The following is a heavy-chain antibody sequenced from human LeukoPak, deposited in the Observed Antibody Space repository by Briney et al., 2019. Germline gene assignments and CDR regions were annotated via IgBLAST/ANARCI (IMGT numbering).Heavy chain of an antibody. J-gene: IGHJ4*02. V-gene: IGHV3-9*01. D-gene: IGHD1-26*01. Sequence: GGSLRLSCAASGFTFDDYAMHRVRQAPGKGLAWVSGISWNSGSIGYADSVKGRFTISRDNAKNSLYLQVNSLRAEDTALYYCAKDRAGGSGSFFDYWGQGTLVTVSS. CDR3: AKDRAGGSGSFFDY. CDR1: GFTFDDYA. CDR2: ISWNSGSI.